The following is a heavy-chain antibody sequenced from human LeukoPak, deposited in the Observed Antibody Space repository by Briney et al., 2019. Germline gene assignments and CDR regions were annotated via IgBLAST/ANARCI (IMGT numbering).Heavy chain of an antibody. V-gene: IGHV3-23*01. D-gene: IGHD1-14*01. CDR1: RLAFSTYA. Sequence: GGSLRLSCAVSRLAFSTYAMTWVRQAPGQGLEYVSTISSNGADTYYADSVKGRFTISRDNSKDTLYSQMTSLRVEDTAVYYCANYRRPQGLDYWGQGTLVTVSS. CDR3: ANYRRPQGLDY. CDR2: ISSNGADT. J-gene: IGHJ4*02.